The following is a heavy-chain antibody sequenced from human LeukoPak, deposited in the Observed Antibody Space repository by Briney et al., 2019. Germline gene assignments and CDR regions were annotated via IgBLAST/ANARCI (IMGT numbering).Heavy chain of an antibody. J-gene: IGHJ4*02. CDR1: GFTFSSYA. CDR3: ARDRDDYFDY. Sequence: GGSLRLSCAASGFTFSSYAMHWVRQAPGKGLEWVAVISYDGSNKYYADSVKGRFTISRDNSKNTLYLQMNSLRAEDTAVYYCARDRDDYFDYWGQGPLVTVSS. CDR2: ISYDGSNK. V-gene: IGHV3-30*04.